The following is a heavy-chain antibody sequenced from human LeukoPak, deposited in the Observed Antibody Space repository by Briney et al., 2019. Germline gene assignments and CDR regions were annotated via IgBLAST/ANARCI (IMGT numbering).Heavy chain of an antibody. V-gene: IGHV3-23*01. CDR2: ISGSGENT. CDR1: GFTFSNYA. D-gene: IGHD6-19*01. CDR3: AKEPTEQWLPNFYYYYYGMDV. J-gene: IGHJ6*02. Sequence: GGSLRLSCAASGFTFSNYAMSWVRQAPGKGLEWVSAISGSGENTYYADSVKGRFTISRDNSKNTLYLQMNSLRAEDTAVYYCAKEPTEQWLPNFYYYYYGMDVWGQGTTVTVSS.